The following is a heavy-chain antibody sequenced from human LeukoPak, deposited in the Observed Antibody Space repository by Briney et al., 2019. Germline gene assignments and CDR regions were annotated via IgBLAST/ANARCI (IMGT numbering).Heavy chain of an antibody. CDR1: GGSISGFH. CDR3: ARGQEGSGGFPRFDP. V-gene: IGHV4-4*07. J-gene: IGHJ5*02. CDR2: VSTTGST. D-gene: IGHD6-19*01. Sequence: SETLSLTCTVSGGSISGFHWSWIRQTPGRGLEWIGRVSTTGSTNYNPSLKSRETMSVDKSKTQFSLSLSSVTAADTAVYYCARGQEGSGGFPRFDPWGQGTLVTVAS.